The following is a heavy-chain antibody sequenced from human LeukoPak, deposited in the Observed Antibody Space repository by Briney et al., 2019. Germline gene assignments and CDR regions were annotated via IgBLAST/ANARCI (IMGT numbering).Heavy chain of an antibody. D-gene: IGHD6-19*01. CDR1: GFTFSDYG. V-gene: IGHV3-33*01. Sequence: PGGSLRLSCAASGFTFSDYGMHWVRQAPGKGLEWVAVIWYDGSNKYYADSVKGRFTISRDNSKNTLYLQMNSLRAEDTAVYYCARDQTQWLGVDYWGQGTLVTVSS. CDR2: IWYDGSNK. CDR3: ARDQTQWLGVDY. J-gene: IGHJ4*02.